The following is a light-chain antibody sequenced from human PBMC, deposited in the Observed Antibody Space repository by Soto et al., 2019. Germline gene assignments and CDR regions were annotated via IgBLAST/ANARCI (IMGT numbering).Light chain of an antibody. J-gene: IGLJ3*02. CDR3: QTWGSGSWV. CDR1: SGHSSHA. Sequence: QPVLTQSPSASASLGASVKLTCTLSSGHSSHAIAWHQLQPEQGPRYLMKLNNDGSHSKGDGIPDRVTGSSSGAARSVSISSLEAEDDAYYYCQTWGSGSWVFGGGTRLTVL. CDR2: LNNDGSH. V-gene: IGLV4-69*01.